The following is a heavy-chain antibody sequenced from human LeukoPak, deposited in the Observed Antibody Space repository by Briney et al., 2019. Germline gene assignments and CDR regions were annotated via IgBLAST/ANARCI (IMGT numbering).Heavy chain of an antibody. CDR3: AKDGRYYYDRSGTSNWFDP. Sequence: GGSLRLSCAASGFTFSSYAMSWVRQAPGKGLEWVLGISGSGGSTNYADSVKGRFTISRDNSKNTLYLQMNSLRAEDTAVYYCAKDGRYYYDRSGTSNWFDPWGQGTLVTVSS. CDR1: GFTFSSYA. J-gene: IGHJ5*02. CDR2: ISGSGGST. V-gene: IGHV3-23*01. D-gene: IGHD3-22*01.